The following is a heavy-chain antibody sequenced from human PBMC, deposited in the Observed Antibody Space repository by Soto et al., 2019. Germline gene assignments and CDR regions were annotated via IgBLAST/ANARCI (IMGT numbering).Heavy chain of an antibody. CDR3: AKSGGGGGIGDYFDY. CDR1: GFTFSSSA. J-gene: IGHJ4*02. CDR2: ISGSGRST. V-gene: IGHV3-23*04. D-gene: IGHD2-21*01. Sequence: VQLVESGGGLIQPGGSLRLCCAASGFTFSSSAMSWVRQAPGQGLEWISVISGSGRSTFSADSVKGRVTISRDNSKNTLYLHIPGLRAEDTAVYHCAKSGGGGGIGDYFDYWGQGTLVTVSS.